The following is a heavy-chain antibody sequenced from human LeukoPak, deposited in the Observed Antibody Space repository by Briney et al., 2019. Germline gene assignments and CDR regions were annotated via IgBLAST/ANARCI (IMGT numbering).Heavy chain of an antibody. CDR3: AKFMWFGEFPDSNWFDP. J-gene: IGHJ5*02. CDR2: ISGSGGST. D-gene: IGHD3-10*01. CDR1: GFTFSSYA. Sequence: GGSLRLSCAASGFTFSSYAMSWVRQAPGKGLEWVSAISGSGGSTYYADSVKGRFTISRDNSKNTLYLQMNSLRAGDTAVYYCAKFMWFGEFPDSNWFDPWGQGTLVTVSS. V-gene: IGHV3-23*01.